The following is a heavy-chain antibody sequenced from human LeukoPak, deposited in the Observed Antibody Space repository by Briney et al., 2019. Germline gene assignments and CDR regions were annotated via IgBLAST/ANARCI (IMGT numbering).Heavy chain of an antibody. Sequence: ASVKVSRQVSGYTFSSYGISWVRQAPGKGLEWMGSISTYNGNTKYADGLQGRVIMTADTSTGTVYMELRSLRSDDTAVFYCARDHYDFVCGSYRPYFDYWGQGTLVTVSS. CDR1: GYTFSSYG. CDR2: ISTYNGNT. D-gene: IGHD3-16*02. CDR3: ARDHYDFVCGSYRPYFDY. J-gene: IGHJ4*02. V-gene: IGHV1-18*04.